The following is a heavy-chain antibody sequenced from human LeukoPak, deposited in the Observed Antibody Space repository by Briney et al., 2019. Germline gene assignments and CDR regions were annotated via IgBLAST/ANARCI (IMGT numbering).Heavy chain of an antibody. V-gene: IGHV4-61*02. Sequence: PSETLSLTCTVSGGSISSGSYYWSWIWQPAGKGLEWIGRVYTSGSTNYNPSLKSRVTISIDTSKNQFSLNLSSVTAADTAFYYCARGGYRDGDVEWGQGTLVTVSS. CDR3: ARGGYRDGDVE. D-gene: IGHD5-18*01. CDR1: GGSISSGSYY. CDR2: VYTSGST. J-gene: IGHJ4*02.